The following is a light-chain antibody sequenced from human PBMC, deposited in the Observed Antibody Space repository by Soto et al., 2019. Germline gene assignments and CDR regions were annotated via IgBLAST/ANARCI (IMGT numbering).Light chain of an antibody. CDR1: QAVSSIL. CDR2: GAS. Sequence: EVVLTQSPGTLSLSPGERATLSCRASQAVSSILLAWYQQKPGPAPRLLIYGASSRATGIPDRFSGSGSGTDFTLTVSRLEPEDFAVYYCQQHGTSPIFGGGTKVEIK. J-gene: IGKJ4*01. CDR3: QQHGTSPI. V-gene: IGKV3-20*01.